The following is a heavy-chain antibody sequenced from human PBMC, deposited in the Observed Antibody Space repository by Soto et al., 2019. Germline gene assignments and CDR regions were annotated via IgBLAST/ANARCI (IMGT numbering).Heavy chain of an antibody. CDR3: AGHTQQLVSD. CDR2: ISYDGSNK. Sequence: GGSLRLSCAASGFTFSSYSMHWVRQAPGKGLEWVAVISYDGSNKYYADSVKGRFTISRDNSKNTLYLQMNSLRAEDTAVYYCAGHTQQLVSDWGQGTLVTVSS. D-gene: IGHD6-13*01. CDR1: GFTFSSYS. V-gene: IGHV3-30-3*01. J-gene: IGHJ4*02.